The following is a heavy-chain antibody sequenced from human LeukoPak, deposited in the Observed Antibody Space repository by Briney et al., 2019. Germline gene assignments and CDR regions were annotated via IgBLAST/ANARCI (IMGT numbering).Heavy chain of an antibody. CDR2: INPNSGGT. D-gene: IGHD2-2*01. CDR1: GYTFTGYY. CDR3: ARDPGGRYCSSTSCPSHYYYGMDV. V-gene: IGHV1-2*02. J-gene: IGHJ6*02. Sequence: ASVKVSCKASGYTFTGYYMHWVRQAPGQGLEWMGWINPNSGGTNYAQKFQGRVTMTRDTSISTAYMELSRLRSDDTAVYYCARDPGGRYCSSTSCPSHYYYGMDVWGQGTTVTVSS.